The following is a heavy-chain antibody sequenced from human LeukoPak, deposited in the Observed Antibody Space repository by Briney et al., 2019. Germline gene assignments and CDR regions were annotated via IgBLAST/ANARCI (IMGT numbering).Heavy chain of an antibody. CDR3: AHPYSSSSKYYMDV. J-gene: IGHJ6*03. D-gene: IGHD6-6*01. CDR2: IKQDGSEK. V-gene: IGHV3-7*01. CDR1: GFTFSSYW. Sequence: PGGSLRLSCAASGFTFSSYWMSWVRQAPGKGLEWVANIKQDGSEKYYVDSVKGRFTISRDNAKNSLYLQMNSLRAEDTAVYYCAHPYSSSSKYYMDVWGKGTTVTVSS.